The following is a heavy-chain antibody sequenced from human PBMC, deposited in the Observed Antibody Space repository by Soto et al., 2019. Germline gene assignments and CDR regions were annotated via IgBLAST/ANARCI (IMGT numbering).Heavy chain of an antibody. Sequence: RLSCAASGFTFSNACMSWVRQAPGKGLEWVGRIKSKTDGGTTDYAAPVKGRFTISRDDSKNTLYLQMNSLKTEDTAVYYCTTXSSTSCRGCYYYYGMDVWGQGTTVTVSS. CDR3: TTXSSTSCRGCYYYYGMDV. CDR1: GFTFSNAC. J-gene: IGHJ6*02. CDR2: IKSKTDGGTT. V-gene: IGHV3-15*01. D-gene: IGHD2-2*01.